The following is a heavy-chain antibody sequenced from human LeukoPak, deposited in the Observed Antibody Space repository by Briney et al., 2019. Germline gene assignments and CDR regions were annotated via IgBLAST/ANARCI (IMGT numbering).Heavy chain of an antibody. CDR3: AKEGDYYGSGSYRDGFDI. J-gene: IGHJ3*02. V-gene: IGHV3-30*02. Sequence: GGSLRLSCAASGFTFSSYWMSWVRQAPGKGLEWVAFIRYDGINKYYADSVKGRFTISRDSFKNTLYLQMNSLRPEDTAVYYCAKEGDYYGSGSYRDGFDIWGQGTRATVSS. CDR1: GFTFSSYW. CDR2: IRYDGINK. D-gene: IGHD3-10*01.